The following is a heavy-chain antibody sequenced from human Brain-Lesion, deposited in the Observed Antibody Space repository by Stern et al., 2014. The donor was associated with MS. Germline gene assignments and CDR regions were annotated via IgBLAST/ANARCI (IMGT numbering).Heavy chain of an antibody. J-gene: IGHJ5*02. CDR1: GGSISSGGYY. D-gene: IGHD2-2*01. CDR2: IYRDGST. V-gene: IGHV4-31*03. CDR3: ARVRIPAASQYNWFDP. Sequence: VQLVESGPGLVKPSQTLSLTCTVSGGSISSGGYYWSWIRQQPGKGLEWIGYIYRDGSTFYNPSLKSRVTISIDTSNPQFYLNLTSVTAADTAVYYCARVRIPAASQYNWFDPWGLGTLVTVSS.